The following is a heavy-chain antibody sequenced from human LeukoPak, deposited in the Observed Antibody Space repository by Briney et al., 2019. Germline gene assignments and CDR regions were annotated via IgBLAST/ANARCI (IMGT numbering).Heavy chain of an antibody. Sequence: GASVKVSCKASGYSFTSYDINWVRLAPGQGLECMGWMKPNSGKTGYAQKFQGRVTMTRNTSISTAYMELSSLRSEDTAVYYCARVGMIVVGFDPWGQGTLVSASS. V-gene: IGHV1-8*01. D-gene: IGHD3-22*01. CDR3: ARVGMIVVGFDP. J-gene: IGHJ5*02. CDR1: GYSFTSYD. CDR2: MKPNSGKT.